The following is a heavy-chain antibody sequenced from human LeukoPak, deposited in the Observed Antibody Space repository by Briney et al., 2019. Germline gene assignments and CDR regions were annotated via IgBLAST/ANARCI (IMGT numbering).Heavy chain of an antibody. J-gene: IGHJ4*02. Sequence: SVKVSCKASGGTFSSYAISWVRQAPGQGLEWMGRIIPILGIANYAQKFQGRVTITADKSTSTAYMELSSLRSEDTAVYYCARKPNWGGYYFDYWGQGTLATVSS. V-gene: IGHV1-69*04. CDR2: IIPILGIA. CDR3: ARKPNWGGYYFDY. CDR1: GGTFSSYA. D-gene: IGHD7-27*01.